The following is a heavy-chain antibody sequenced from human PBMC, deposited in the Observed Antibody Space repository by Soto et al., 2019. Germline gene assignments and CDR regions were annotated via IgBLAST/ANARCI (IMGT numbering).Heavy chain of an antibody. CDR3: ARGRIATMEGSDY. V-gene: IGHV4-59*01. J-gene: IGHJ4*02. Sequence: SETLSLTCTVSGGSISSYYWSWIRQPPGKGLEWIGYIYYSGSTNYNPSLKSRVTISVDTSKNQFSLKLSSVTAADTAVYYCARGRIATMEGSDYWGQGTLVTVSS. D-gene: IGHD1-1*01. CDR2: IYYSGST. CDR1: GGSISSYY.